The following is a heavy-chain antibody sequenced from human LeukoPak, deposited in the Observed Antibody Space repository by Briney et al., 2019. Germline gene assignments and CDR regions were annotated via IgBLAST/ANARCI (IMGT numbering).Heavy chain of an antibody. CDR1: AFTFRSYA. V-gene: IGHV3-23*01. J-gene: IGHJ6*02. D-gene: IGHD6-13*01. CDR3: ARGSSSWYVYYYYYYGMDV. Sequence: GGSLRLSCAASAFTFRSYAMIWVHQAPGKGLEWVAGISGSGGSTYYSDSAKGRFTISRDNSNNTLYLQMNSLRAEDTAVYYCARGSSSWYVYYYYYYGMDVWGQGTTVTVS. CDR2: ISGSGGST.